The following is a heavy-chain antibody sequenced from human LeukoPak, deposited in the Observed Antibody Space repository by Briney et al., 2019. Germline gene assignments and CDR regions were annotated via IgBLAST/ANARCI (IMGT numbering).Heavy chain of an antibody. Sequence: GGTLRLSCAASGFIFSSHGMNWVRQAPGKGLEWVSSISGSDNSTYYADSVKGRFTISRDNSKNTLYLQMNSLRAEDAAVYYCANNYDSSGYYSPIDYWGQGTLVTVSS. CDR1: GFIFSSHG. D-gene: IGHD3-22*01. CDR3: ANNYDSSGYYSPIDY. V-gene: IGHV3-23*01. CDR2: ISGSDNST. J-gene: IGHJ4*02.